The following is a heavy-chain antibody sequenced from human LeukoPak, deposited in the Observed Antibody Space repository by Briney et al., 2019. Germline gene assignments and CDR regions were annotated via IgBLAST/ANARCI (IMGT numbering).Heavy chain of an antibody. CDR3: ARGSGNPYFDY. CDR1: GGSISSFY. V-gene: IGHV4-59*01. J-gene: IGHJ4*02. D-gene: IGHD6-25*01. Sequence: SETLSLTCTVSGGSISSFYWSWIRQPPGKGLEWIGYIYYSGSTNYNPSLKSRVTISVDTSKNQFSLKLSSVTAADTAVYYCARGSGNPYFDYWGQGALVTVSS. CDR2: IYYSGST.